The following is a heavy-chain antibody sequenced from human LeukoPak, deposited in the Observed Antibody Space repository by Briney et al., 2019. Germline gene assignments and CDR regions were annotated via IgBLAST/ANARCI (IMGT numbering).Heavy chain of an antibody. CDR3: ARGARDSSGWYVGWFDP. CDR1: GYTFTGYY. CDR2: INPNSGGT. D-gene: IGHD6-19*01. J-gene: IGHJ5*02. Sequence: ASVKVSCKASGYTFTGYYMHWVRQAPGQGLEWMGWINPNSGGTNYAQKFQGRVTMTRDTSISTAYMELSRLRSDDTAVYYCARGARDSSGWYVGWFDPWGQGTLVTVSS. V-gene: IGHV1-2*02.